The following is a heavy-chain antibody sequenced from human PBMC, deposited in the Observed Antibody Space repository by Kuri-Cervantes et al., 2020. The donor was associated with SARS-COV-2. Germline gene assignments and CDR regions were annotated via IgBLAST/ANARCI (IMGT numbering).Heavy chain of an antibody. J-gene: IGHJ5*02. CDR2: ISYDGSDK. V-gene: IGHV3-30*19. D-gene: IGHD1-26*01. Sequence: GGSLRLSCAASGFSFSPYGMYWVRQAPGKGLEWVAVISYDGSDKYYADSVKGRFIISRDNSKNTLYLQMNSPRVEDTAVYYCARDGTAGGSYNWFDPWGQGTLVTVSS. CDR1: GFSFSPYG. CDR3: ARDGTAGGSYNWFDP.